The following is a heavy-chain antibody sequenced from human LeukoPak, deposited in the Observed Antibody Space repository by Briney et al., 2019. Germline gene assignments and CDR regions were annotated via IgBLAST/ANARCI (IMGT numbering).Heavy chain of an antibody. J-gene: IGHJ5*02. CDR3: ARVVGHYGSGSYYLDL. D-gene: IGHD3-10*01. Sequence: GGSLRLSCAASEFTFSDYYMSWIRQAPGKGLEWVSYISGTTIYTNYADSVKGRFTISRDNAKNSLHLQMDSLRAEDTAVYYCARVVGHYGSGSYYLDLWGQGTLVTVSS. V-gene: IGHV3-11*05. CDR1: EFTFSDYY. CDR2: ISGTTIYT.